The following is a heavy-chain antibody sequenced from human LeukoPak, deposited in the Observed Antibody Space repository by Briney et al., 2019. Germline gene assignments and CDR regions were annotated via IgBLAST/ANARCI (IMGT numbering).Heavy chain of an antibody. CDR1: GYTFTGYY. V-gene: IGHV1-2*06. CDR2: INPNSGGT. J-gene: IGHJ3*02. Sequence: ASVKVSCRASGYTFTGYYMHWVRQAPGQGLEWMGRINPNSGGTNYAQKFQGRVTMTRDTSISTAYMELSRLRSDDTAVYYCARDHLYYYDSSGYYYDAFDIWGQGTMVTVSS. D-gene: IGHD3-22*01. CDR3: ARDHLYYYDSSGYYYDAFDI.